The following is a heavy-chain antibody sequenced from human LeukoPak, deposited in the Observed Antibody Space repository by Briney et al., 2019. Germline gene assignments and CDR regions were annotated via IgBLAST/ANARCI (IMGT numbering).Heavy chain of an antibody. Sequence: GGSLRLSCAASGFTFSNYWMSWVCRAPGTGLEWVANIKQDGSDRNYVTSVRGRFTISRDNAESSLYLQMNSLRVEDTAVYYCVRNLAVAGTCFDSWGQGTLVTVSS. CDR2: IKQDGSDR. CDR3: VRNLAVAGTCFDS. CDR1: GFTFSNYW. V-gene: IGHV3-7*03. D-gene: IGHD6-19*01. J-gene: IGHJ4*02.